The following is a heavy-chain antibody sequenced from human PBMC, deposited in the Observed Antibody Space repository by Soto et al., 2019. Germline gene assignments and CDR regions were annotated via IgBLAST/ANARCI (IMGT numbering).Heavy chain of an antibody. Sequence: SETLSLTCAVYGGSFSGYYWSWIRQPPGKGLEWIGEINHSGSTNYNPSLKSRVTISVDTSKNQFSLKLSSVTAADTAVYYCARGPAAAGHNDYWGQGTLVTVSS. CDR1: GGSFSGYY. V-gene: IGHV4-34*01. CDR3: ARGPAAAGHNDY. J-gene: IGHJ4*02. CDR2: INHSGST. D-gene: IGHD6-13*01.